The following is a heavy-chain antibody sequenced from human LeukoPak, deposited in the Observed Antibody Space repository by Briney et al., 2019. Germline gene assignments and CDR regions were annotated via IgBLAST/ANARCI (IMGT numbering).Heavy chain of an antibody. CDR1: GGSISSSSYY. CDR3: ARQGVTATKPPFDY. Sequence: SETLSLTCTVSGGSISSSSYYWGWIRQPPGKGPEWIGSIYYSGSTYYNPSLKSRVTISVDTSKNQFSLKLSSVTAADTAVYYCARQGVTATKPPFDYWGQGTLVTVSS. D-gene: IGHD2-21*02. V-gene: IGHV4-39*01. CDR2: IYYSGST. J-gene: IGHJ4*02.